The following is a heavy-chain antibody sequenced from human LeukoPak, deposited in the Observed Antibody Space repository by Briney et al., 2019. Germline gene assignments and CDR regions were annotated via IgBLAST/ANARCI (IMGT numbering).Heavy chain of an antibody. Sequence: GGSLRLSCAASGFAFEDYGMSWVRHAPGKGLEWVSGINLNGGSTGYADSVKGRFTISRDNAKNSLYLQMNSLRAEDTALYYCARDLRDSSVGYYFDYWGQGTLVTVSS. CDR2: INLNGGST. V-gene: IGHV3-20*04. J-gene: IGHJ4*02. CDR3: ARDLRDSSVGYYFDY. D-gene: IGHD6-19*01. CDR1: GFAFEDYG.